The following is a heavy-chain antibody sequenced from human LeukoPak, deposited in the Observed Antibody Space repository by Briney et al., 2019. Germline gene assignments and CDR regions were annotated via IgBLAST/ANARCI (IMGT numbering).Heavy chain of an antibody. V-gene: IGHV3-48*01. J-gene: IGHJ4*02. D-gene: IGHD1-1*01. CDR2: IGIDSGNT. CDR1: GFPFIEYS. Sequence: GGSLRLSCTASGFPFIEYSMNWVRQVPGKGLEWIAYIGIDSGNTKYADSVRGRLTISADKTKNSLYLQMYSLRVDDTAVYYCARDHNYAFDNWGQGTLVSVAS. CDR3: ARDHNYAFDN.